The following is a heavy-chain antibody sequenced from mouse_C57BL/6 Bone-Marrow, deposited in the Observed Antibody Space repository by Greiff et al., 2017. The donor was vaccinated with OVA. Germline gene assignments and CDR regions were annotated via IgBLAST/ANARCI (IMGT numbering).Heavy chain of an antibody. CDR1: GYSITSGYY. Sequence: EVKLQESGPGLVKPSQSLSLTCSVTGYSITSGYYWNWIRQFPGNKLEWMGYISYDGSNNYNPSLKNRISITRDTSKNQFFLKLNSVTTEDTATYYCARWGYGSSYVAMDYWGQGTSVTVSS. D-gene: IGHD1-1*01. CDR3: ARWGYGSSYVAMDY. V-gene: IGHV3-6*01. J-gene: IGHJ4*01. CDR2: ISYDGSN.